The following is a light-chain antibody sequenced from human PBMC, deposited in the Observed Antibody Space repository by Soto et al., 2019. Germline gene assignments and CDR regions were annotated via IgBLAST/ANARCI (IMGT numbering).Light chain of an antibody. CDR1: QSVDSY. V-gene: IGKV3-11*01. J-gene: IGKJ5*01. CDR3: QQRSDWPIT. Sequence: EIVLTQSPATLSLSPGERATLSCRASQSVDSYLVWYQQKPGQAPRLLIFGASNRAIGIPARFSGSGSGTDFTLTISSLEPEDFAIYYCQQRSDWPITFGQGTRLEI. CDR2: GAS.